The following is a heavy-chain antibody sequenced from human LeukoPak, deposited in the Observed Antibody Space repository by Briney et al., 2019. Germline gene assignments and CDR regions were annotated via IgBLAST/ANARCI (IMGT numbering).Heavy chain of an antibody. Sequence: SETLSLTCTVSGGSIRSNSFYWGWIRQPPGKGLEWIGSISFSGSTSYSPSLKSRITISVDTSKNEFSLKLDSVTAADTAVYYCARLRDYYYNYKDVWGKGTTVTISS. J-gene: IGHJ6*03. CDR3: ARLRDYYYNYKDV. CDR2: ISFSGST. V-gene: IGHV4-39*01. CDR1: GGSIRSNSFY.